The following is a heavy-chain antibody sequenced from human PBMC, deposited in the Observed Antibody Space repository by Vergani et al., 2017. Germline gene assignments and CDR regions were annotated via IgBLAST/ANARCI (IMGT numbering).Heavy chain of an antibody. CDR2: IYFSGST. CDR3: GRRWYRDEASTGYRLEGIDI. V-gene: IGHV4-59*13. Sequence: QVQLEESGPGLVKPSETLSLTCTVSGGSFNTYYWCWIRQSPGKGLEWVGYIYFSGSTNYTPSLNSRVTMSVDTSKNQSSLKLRSVTAADTAVYFCGRRWYRDEASTGYRLEGIDIWGQGTTVTVSS. CDR1: GGSFNTYY. D-gene: IGHD3-9*01. J-gene: IGHJ4*02.